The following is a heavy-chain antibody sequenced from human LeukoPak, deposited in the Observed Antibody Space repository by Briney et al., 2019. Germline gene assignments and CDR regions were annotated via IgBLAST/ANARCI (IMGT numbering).Heavy chain of an antibody. V-gene: IGHV3-15*01. Sequence: PGGSLRLSCAASGFTFSNAWMSWVRQAPGKGLEWVGRIKSKTDGGTTDYAAPVKGRFTISRDDSKNTLYLQMNSLKTEDTAVYYCTTDHRDSGYDEYYFDYWGQGTLVTVSS. CDR3: TTDHRDSGYDEYYFDY. CDR2: IKSKTDGGTT. D-gene: IGHD5-12*01. CDR1: GFTFSNAW. J-gene: IGHJ4*02.